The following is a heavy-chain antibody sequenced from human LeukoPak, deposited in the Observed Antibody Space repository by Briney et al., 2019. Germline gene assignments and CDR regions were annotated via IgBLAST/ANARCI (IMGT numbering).Heavy chain of an antibody. Sequence: PSETLTLTCAVDGGSFSGYYWSWIRQPPGKGLEWIGEINHSGSTNYNPSLKSRVTISVDTSKNQFSLKLSSVTAADTAVYYCARGLLRYYASSGYYPYYFDYWGQGTLVTVSS. J-gene: IGHJ4*02. CDR3: ARGLLRYYASSGYYPYYFDY. CDR1: GGSFSGYY. D-gene: IGHD3-22*01. V-gene: IGHV4-34*01. CDR2: INHSGST.